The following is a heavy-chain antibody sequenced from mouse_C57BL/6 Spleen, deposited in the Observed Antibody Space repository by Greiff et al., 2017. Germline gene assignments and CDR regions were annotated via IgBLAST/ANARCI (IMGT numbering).Heavy chain of an antibody. CDR3: TAPYYYGSSSYAMDY. CDR1: GFTFSNYW. CDR2: IRLKSDNYAT. Sequence: EVKLEESGGGLVQPGGSMKLSCVASGFTFSNYWMNWVRQSPEKGLEWVAQIRLKSDNYATHYAESVKGRFTISRDDSKSSVYLQMNNLRAEDTGIYYCTAPYYYGSSSYAMDYWGQGTSVTVSS. V-gene: IGHV6-3*01. J-gene: IGHJ4*01. D-gene: IGHD1-1*01.